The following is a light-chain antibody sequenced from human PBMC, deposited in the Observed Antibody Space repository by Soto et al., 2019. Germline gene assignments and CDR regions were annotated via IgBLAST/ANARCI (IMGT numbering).Light chain of an antibody. CDR1: ERVSSSH. CDR3: QQYGSSPIT. V-gene: IGKV3D-20*01. J-gene: IGKJ5*01. Sequence: IVLTQSPATMSLSPGERATLSCGASERVSSSHVAWYQMKAGLAPRLLIHDASTRASGIPDRFRGSKSGTDFTLTIRGLEPEDAALYYCQQYGSSPITFGQGTRLEIK. CDR2: DAS.